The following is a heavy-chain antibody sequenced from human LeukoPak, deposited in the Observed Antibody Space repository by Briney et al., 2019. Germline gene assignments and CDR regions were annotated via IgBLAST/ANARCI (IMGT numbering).Heavy chain of an antibody. CDR1: GFTFSSYW. CDR3: ARHNSGPLDY. Sequence: GGSLRLSCAASGFTFSSYWMHWVRQGPGKGLVWVSHINNDGSSTSYADSVKGRFTISRDNAKNTLYLQMNSLRAEDTAVYYCARHNSGPLDYWGQGTLVTVSS. CDR2: INNDGSST. D-gene: IGHD6-19*01. J-gene: IGHJ4*02. V-gene: IGHV3-74*01.